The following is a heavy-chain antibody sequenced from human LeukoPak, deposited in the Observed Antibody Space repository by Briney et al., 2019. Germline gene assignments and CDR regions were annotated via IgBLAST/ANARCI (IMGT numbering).Heavy chain of an antibody. J-gene: IGHJ4*02. CDR1: GDSISNFY. CDR2: ISYSGNT. D-gene: IGHD6-13*01. Sequence: SETLSFTCTVSGDSISNFYWSWIRQPPGKGLEWIGYISYSGNTNYNPSLKSRVTISLDTSKNQFSLKVSSVTAADTAVYYCARGWGSTWYYFDYWGQGSPVTVSS. V-gene: IGHV4-59*01. CDR3: ARGWGSTWYYFDY.